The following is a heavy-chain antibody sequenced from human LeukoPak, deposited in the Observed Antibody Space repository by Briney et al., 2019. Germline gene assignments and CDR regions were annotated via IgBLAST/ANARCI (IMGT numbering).Heavy chain of an antibody. Sequence: SETLSLTCTVSGGSIDSSSYYWGWIRQPPGKGLEWIGSTYYSGSTYYNPSLKSRVTISVDTSKNQFSLKLSSVTAADTAVYYCSSSDYVYYFDSWGQGTLVTVSS. J-gene: IGHJ4*02. CDR1: GGSIDSSSYY. V-gene: IGHV4-39*01. CDR2: TYYSGST. D-gene: IGHD4/OR15-4a*01. CDR3: SSSDYVYYFDS.